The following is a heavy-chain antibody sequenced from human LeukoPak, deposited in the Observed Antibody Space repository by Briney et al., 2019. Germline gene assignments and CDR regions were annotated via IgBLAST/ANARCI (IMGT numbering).Heavy chain of an antibody. CDR1: GGSISSYY. D-gene: IGHD4-17*01. CDR3: ARDYGDYCFDY. J-gene: IGHJ4*02. CDR2: IYYSGNT. V-gene: IGHV4-59*01. Sequence: PSETLSLTCTVSGGSISSYYWSWIRQPPGKGLEWIGYIYYSGNTKYNPSLKSRVTISVDTSKNQFSLKLTSVTAADTAVYYCARDYGDYCFDYWGQGTLVTVFS.